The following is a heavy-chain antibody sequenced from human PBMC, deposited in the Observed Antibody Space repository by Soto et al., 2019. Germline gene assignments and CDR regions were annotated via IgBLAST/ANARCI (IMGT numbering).Heavy chain of an antibody. CDR2: ISGSGDTP. Sequence: GGSLRLSCAASGFTFSNYAISWVRQAPGKGLEWVSIISGSGDTPYYADSVKGRFTISRDNSRNTLYLQMNSLRDEDTAVYYCARSGVGSGYYYAGEPYYFDYWGQGTLVTVSS. V-gene: IGHV3-23*01. J-gene: IGHJ4*02. CDR3: ARSGVGSGYYYAGEPYYFDY. CDR1: GFTFSNYA. D-gene: IGHD3-22*01.